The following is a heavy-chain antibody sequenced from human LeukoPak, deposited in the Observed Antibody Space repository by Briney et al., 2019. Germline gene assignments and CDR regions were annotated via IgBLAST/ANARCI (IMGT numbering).Heavy chain of an antibody. CDR2: ICGSAGNT. CDR1: GVTLSSYA. Sequence: GGSLRLSCVVSGVTLSSYAMSWVRQAPARGLEWVSRICGSAGNTYYTDSVKGRFTISRDHSKNTLYLEMSSLRAEDTAVYYCAKDAFSYNGVFDPSDIWGQGTMVTVSS. CDR3: AKDAFSYNGVFDPSDI. V-gene: IGHV3-23*01. D-gene: IGHD3-3*01. J-gene: IGHJ3*02.